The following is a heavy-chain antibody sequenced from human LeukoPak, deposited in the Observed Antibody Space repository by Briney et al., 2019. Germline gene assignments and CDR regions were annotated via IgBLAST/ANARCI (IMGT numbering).Heavy chain of an antibody. D-gene: IGHD3-3*01. CDR3: ATWSIFGVIPPY. V-gene: IGHV1-46*01. CDR1: GYTFTSYY. J-gene: IGHJ4*01. Sequence: ASVKVSCKASGYTFTSYYMHWVRQAPGQGLEWMGIINPSGGSTSYAQKFQGRVTMTEDTSTDTAYMELSSLRSEDTAVYYCATWSIFGVIPPYWGXXTXVXVSS. CDR2: INPSGGST.